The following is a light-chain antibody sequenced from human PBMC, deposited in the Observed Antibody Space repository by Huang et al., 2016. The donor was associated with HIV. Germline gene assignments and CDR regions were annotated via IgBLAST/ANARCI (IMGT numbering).Light chain of an antibody. J-gene: IGKJ1*01. CDR3: QQYSASPWT. CDR1: QNVSNDY. V-gene: IGKV3-20*01. CDR2: GSS. Sequence: EIVLTQSPDTLSLSPGERGALSCRASQNVSNDYVAWYQQKSGQAPRLLIYGSSGRATGVPVRVGGSGSGAEFTLTIARLEPEDFASYYCQQYSASPWTFGPGTKLEVK.